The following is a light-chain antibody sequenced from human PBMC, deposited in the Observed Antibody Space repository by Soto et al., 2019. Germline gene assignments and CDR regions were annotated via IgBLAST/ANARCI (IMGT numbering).Light chain of an antibody. V-gene: IGKV1-5*03. Sequence: DIQMTQSPSIVSASVGDRVTITWRASQSISSWLAWYQQKPGKAPKILIYKESSLESGVPSRLSGSGSGTEFTLTISSLQPDDFATYYCQHYNSYSEAXGQGTKVDI. CDR1: QSISSW. CDR3: QHYNSYSEA. J-gene: IGKJ1*01. CDR2: KES.